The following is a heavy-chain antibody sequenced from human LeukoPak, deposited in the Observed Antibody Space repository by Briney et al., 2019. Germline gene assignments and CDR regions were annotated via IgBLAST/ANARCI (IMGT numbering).Heavy chain of an antibody. CDR3: ARDRGSGSFDY. CDR1: GFTFSNYW. V-gene: IGHV3-7*01. Sequence: GGSLRLSCAASGFTFSNYWMSWVRQAPGKGLEWVANIKQDGSEKYYVDSVKGRFTISRDNAKNSLYLQMNSLRAEDTAVYYCARDRGSGSFDYWGQGTLVTVSS. D-gene: IGHD1-26*01. CDR2: IKQDGSEK. J-gene: IGHJ4*02.